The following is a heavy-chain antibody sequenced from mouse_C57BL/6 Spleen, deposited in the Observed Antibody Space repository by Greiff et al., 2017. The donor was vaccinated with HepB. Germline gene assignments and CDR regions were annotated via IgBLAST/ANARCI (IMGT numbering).Heavy chain of an antibody. J-gene: IGHJ1*03. V-gene: IGHV1-18*01. CDR1: GCTFTDYN. CDR3: ARSEGLRLGYFDV. CDR2: INPNNGGT. D-gene: IGHD2-4*01. Sequence: EVQLQQSGPELVKPGASVKIPCKASGCTFTDYNMDWVKQSHGKSLEWIGDINPNNGGTIYNQKFKGKATLTVDKSSSTAYMELRSLTSEDTAVYYCARSEGLRLGYFDVWGTGTTVTVSS.